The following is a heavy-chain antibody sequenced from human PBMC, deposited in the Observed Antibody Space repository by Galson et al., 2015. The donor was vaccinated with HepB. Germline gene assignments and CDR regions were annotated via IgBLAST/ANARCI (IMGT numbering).Heavy chain of an antibody. D-gene: IGHD3-10*01. CDR1: GFTFTTYA. CDR2: ISGSAATT. V-gene: IGHV3-23*01. J-gene: IGHJ4*02. Sequence: LRLSCAASGFTFTTYAMGWVRQAPGKGLEWVSSISGSAATTYHADPVKGRFTISRDNFKDTLYLQMNSLRVEDTAVYYCAKELEPSFYNGRRGNYYDYWGQGVMVTVSS. CDR3: AKELEPSFYNGRRGNYYDY.